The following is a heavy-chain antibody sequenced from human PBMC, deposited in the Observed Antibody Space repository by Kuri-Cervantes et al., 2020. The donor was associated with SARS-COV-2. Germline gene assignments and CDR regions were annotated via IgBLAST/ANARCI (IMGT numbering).Heavy chain of an antibody. J-gene: IGHJ3*02. D-gene: IGHD6-6*01. V-gene: IGHV1-69*04. CDR1: GGTFSSYA. Sequence: SVKVSCKASGGTFSSYAICWVRQAPGQGLEWMGRIIPILGIANYAQKFQGRVTITADKSTSTAYMELSSLRSEDTAVYYCARDLGSSSSPDDAFDIWGQGTMVTVSS. CDR2: IIPILGIA. CDR3: ARDLGSSSSPDDAFDI.